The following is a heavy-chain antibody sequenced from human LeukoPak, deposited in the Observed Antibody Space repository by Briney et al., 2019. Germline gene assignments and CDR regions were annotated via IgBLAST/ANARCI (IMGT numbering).Heavy chain of an antibody. J-gene: IGHJ4*02. D-gene: IGHD7-27*01. CDR1: GFTFSSYW. Sequence: PGGSLRLSCAVSGFTFSSYWISWVRQAPGKGLEWVANIKKDGSEKYYVDSVKGRFTISRDNAKNSLYLQMDSLRTEDTAVYYCARALGSCCTFDYWGQGTLVTVSS. V-gene: IGHV3-7*01. CDR2: IKKDGSEK. CDR3: ARALGSCCTFDY.